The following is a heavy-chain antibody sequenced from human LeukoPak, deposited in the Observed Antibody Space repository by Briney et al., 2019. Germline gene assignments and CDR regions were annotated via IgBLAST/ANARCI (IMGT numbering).Heavy chain of an antibody. J-gene: IGHJ4*02. CDR1: GFTFSSYW. CDR3: ARGAFVPRFGELSVFDY. CDR2: IKQDGSEK. D-gene: IGHD3-10*01. V-gene: IGHV3-7*01. Sequence: PGGSLRLSCAASGFTFSSYWMSWVRQAPGKGLEWVANIKQDGSEKYYVDSVKGRFTISRDNAKNSLYLQMNSLRAEDTAVYYCARGAFVPRFGELSVFDYWGQGTLVTVSS.